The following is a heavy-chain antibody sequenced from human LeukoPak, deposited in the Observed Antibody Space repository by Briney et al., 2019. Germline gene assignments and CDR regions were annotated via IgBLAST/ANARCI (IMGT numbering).Heavy chain of an antibody. Sequence: GGSLRLSCAASGFTFSSYGMHWVRQAPGKGLEWVAFIRYDGSNKYYADSVKGRFTISRDNSKNTLYLQMNSLRAEDTAEYYCAKELDIVATMASDYWGQGTLVTVSS. CDR2: IRYDGSNK. V-gene: IGHV3-30*02. CDR3: AKELDIVATMASDY. D-gene: IGHD5-12*01. CDR1: GFTFSSYG. J-gene: IGHJ4*02.